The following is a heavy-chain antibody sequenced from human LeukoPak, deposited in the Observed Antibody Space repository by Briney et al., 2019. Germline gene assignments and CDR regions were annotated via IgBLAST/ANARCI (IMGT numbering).Heavy chain of an antibody. J-gene: IGHJ6*04. V-gene: IGHV4-34*01. Sequence: PSETLSLTCAVSGGSFSGYYWSWIRQPPGKGLEWIGEINHSGSTNYNPSLKSRVTISVDTSKNQFSLKLSSVTAADTAVYYCARAPLGYLMDVWGKGTTVTVSS. CDR3: ARAPLGYLMDV. CDR2: INHSGST. CDR1: GGSFSGYY. D-gene: IGHD6-13*01.